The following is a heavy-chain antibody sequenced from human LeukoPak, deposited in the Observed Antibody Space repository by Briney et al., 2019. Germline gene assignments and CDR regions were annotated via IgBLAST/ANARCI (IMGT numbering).Heavy chain of an antibody. CDR3: ARTPRTSMTYLGVY. CDR1: GYTFTDYY. CDR2: INPNSGGT. V-gene: IGHV1-2*02. Sequence: ASVKVSCKASGYTFTDYYMHWVRQAPGQGLEWMGWINPNSGGTNYAQKFQGRVTMTRDTSISTAYMELSRLRSDDTAVYYCARTPRTSMTYLGVYWGQGTLVTVSS. D-gene: IGHD6-6*01. J-gene: IGHJ4*02.